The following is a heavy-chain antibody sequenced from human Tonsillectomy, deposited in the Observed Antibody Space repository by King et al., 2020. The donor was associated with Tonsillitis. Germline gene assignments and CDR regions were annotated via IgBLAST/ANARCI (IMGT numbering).Heavy chain of an antibody. CDR3: ESDLPCCNFYHYFDY. CDR1: GFTFSSYR. CDR2: IYSGGNNI. Sequence: VQLVESGGGLVKPGGSLRLSCEASGFTFSSYRMNWVRQAPGKGLEWVSTIYSGGNNINYADSVRGRFTISRNDAKSSLYLQRNSLRAEDTAVYFCESDLPCCNFYHYFDYWGQGTLVTVSS. D-gene: IGHD2/OR15-2a*01. J-gene: IGHJ4*02. V-gene: IGHV3-21*01.